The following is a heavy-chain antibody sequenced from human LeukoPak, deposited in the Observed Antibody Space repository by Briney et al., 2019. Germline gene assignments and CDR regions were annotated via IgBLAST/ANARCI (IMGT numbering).Heavy chain of an antibody. CDR1: GFTFTTYG. Sequence: GRSLRLSCSASGFTFTTYGMNWVRKAPGRGLGWVSAISGIGGSTYYADSVKGRFTISRDNSKNTLYLQINSLRAEDTAVYYCAKDTYCYDSSGYFDYWGQGTLVTVSS. D-gene: IGHD3-22*01. CDR2: ISGIGGST. CDR3: AKDTYCYDSSGYFDY. V-gene: IGHV3-23*01. J-gene: IGHJ4*02.